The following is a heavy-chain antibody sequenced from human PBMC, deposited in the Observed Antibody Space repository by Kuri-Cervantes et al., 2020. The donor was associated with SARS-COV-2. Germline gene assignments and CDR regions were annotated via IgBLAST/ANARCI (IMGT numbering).Heavy chain of an antibody. CDR3: AREGYSYGYVGDAFDI. CDR2: INAGNGNT. V-gene: IGHV1-3*01. CDR1: GYTFTSYA. J-gene: IGHJ3*02. D-gene: IGHD5-18*01. Sequence: ASVKVSCKASGYTFTSYAMHWVRQAPGQRLEWMGWINAGNGNTKYSQKFQGRVTITRDTSASTAYMELSSLRSEDTAVYYCAREGYSYGYVGDAFDIWGQGTMVTVSS.